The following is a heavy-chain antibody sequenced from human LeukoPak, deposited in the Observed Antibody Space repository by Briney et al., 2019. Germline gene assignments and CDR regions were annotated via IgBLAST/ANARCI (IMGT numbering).Heavy chain of an antibody. D-gene: IGHD6-13*01. CDR3: AREGYSSSWYYFDY. Sequence: DSVKGRFAISRDNSKNTLYLQMNSLRAEDMAVYYCAREGYSSSWYYFDYWGQGTLVTVSS. J-gene: IGHJ4*02. V-gene: IGHV3-30*09.